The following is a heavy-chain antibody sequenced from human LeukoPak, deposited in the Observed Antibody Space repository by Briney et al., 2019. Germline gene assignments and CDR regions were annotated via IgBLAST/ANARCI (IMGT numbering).Heavy chain of an antibody. V-gene: IGHV1-69*13. CDR2: IIPIFGTA. D-gene: IGHD5-18*01. CDR1: GYTFTSYD. CDR3: ARSKRDRLGAGIQLWFAAFDI. J-gene: IGHJ3*02. Sequence: SVKVSCKASGYTFTSYDINWVRQATGQGLEWMGGIIPIFGTANYAQKFQGRVTITADESTSTAYMELSSLRSEGTAVYYCARSKRDRLGAGIQLWFAAFDIWGQGTMVTVSS.